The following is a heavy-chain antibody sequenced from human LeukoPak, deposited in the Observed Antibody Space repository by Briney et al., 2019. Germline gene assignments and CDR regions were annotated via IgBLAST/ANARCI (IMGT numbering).Heavy chain of an antibody. Sequence: ASVKVSCKASGCTFTSYDINWVRQATGQGLEWMGWMNPNSGNTGYAQKFQGRVTITRNTSISTAYMELSSLRSEDTAVYYCARGPLQHYYYYMDVWGKGTTVTVSS. CDR3: ARGPLQHYYYYMDV. V-gene: IGHV1-8*03. J-gene: IGHJ6*03. CDR1: GCTFTSYD. CDR2: MNPNSGNT.